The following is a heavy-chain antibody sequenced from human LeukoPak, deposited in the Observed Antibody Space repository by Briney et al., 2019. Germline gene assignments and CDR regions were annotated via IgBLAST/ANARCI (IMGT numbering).Heavy chain of an antibody. D-gene: IGHD3-3*01. CDR2: IYYGGST. V-gene: IGHV4-30-4*08. CDR1: GGSISSGDYY. Sequence: SQTLSLTCTVSGGSISSGDYYWSWIRQPPGKGLEWIGYIYYGGSTYYNPSLKSRVTISVDTSKNQFSLKLSSVTAADTAVYYCARDLYDFWSGSNLNWFDPWGQGTLVTVSS. J-gene: IGHJ5*02. CDR3: ARDLYDFWSGSNLNWFDP.